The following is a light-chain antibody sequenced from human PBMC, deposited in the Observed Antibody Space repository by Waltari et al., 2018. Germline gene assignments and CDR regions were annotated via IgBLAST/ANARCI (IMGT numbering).Light chain of an antibody. CDR2: QVS. Sequence: DVVMPQSPLSLPVTLGQPASISCFSSQSLVHSDGNAYFHWFHQMPGQSPRRLNYQVSTRDSGVPDRFSGSGSGTDCTLKISRVEAEDVGVYYCMQGTHWPRTFGQGTKVEIK. V-gene: IGKV2-30*02. CDR3: MQGTHWPRT. J-gene: IGKJ1*01. CDR1: QSLVHSDGNAY.